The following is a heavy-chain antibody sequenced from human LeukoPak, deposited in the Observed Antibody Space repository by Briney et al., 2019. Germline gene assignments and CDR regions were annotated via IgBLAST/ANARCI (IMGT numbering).Heavy chain of an antibody. V-gene: IGHV1-69*13. J-gene: IGHJ4*02. CDR2: IIPIFGTA. Sequence: ASVKVSCKASGYTFTSYYMHWVRQAPGQGLEWMGGIIPIFGTANYAQKFQGRVTITADESTSTAYMELSSLRSEDTAVYYCARAVYYDSSGFGNLDYWGQGTLVTVSS. CDR3: ARAVYYDSSGFGNLDY. D-gene: IGHD3-22*01. CDR1: GYTFTSYY.